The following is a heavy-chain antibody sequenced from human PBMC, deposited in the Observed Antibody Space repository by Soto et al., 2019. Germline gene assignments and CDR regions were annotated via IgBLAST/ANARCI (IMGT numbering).Heavy chain of an antibody. V-gene: IGHV3-23*01. CDR3: AKHLGYCTNGVCPYYYYYMDV. CDR1: GFTFSSYA. CDR2: ISGSGGST. J-gene: IGHJ6*03. D-gene: IGHD2-8*01. Sequence: GGSLRLSCAASGFTFSSYAMSWVRQAPGKGLEWVSAISGSGGSTYYADSVKGRFTISRDNSKNTLYLQMNSLRAEDTAVYYCAKHLGYCTNGVCPYYYYYMDVWGKGTTVTVSS.